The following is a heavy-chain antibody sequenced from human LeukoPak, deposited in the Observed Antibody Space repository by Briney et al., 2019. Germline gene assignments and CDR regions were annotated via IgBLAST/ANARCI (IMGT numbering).Heavy chain of an antibody. CDR3: ARDVRSYYYYGMDV. J-gene: IGHJ6*02. V-gene: IGHV3-66*01. CDR1: AFTVSSNY. Sequence: GGSLRLSCAASAFTVSSNYMSWVRQAPGKGLEWVSVIYSGGSTYYADSVKGRFTISRDNSKNTLYLQMNSLRAEDTAVYYCARDVRSYYYYGMDVWGQGTTVTVSS. D-gene: IGHD2-8*01. CDR2: IYSGGST.